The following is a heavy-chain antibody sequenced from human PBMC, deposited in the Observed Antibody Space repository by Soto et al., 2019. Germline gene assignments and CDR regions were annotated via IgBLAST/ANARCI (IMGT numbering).Heavy chain of an antibody. D-gene: IGHD3-10*01. CDR1: GGSISSSSYY. CDR3: ARATLGFGEPNYYYYYMDG. CDR2: IYYSGST. Sequence: ASETLSLTCTVSGGSISSSSYYWGWIRQPPGKGLEWIGSIYYSGSTYYNPSLKSRVTISVDTSKNQFSLKLSSVTAADTAVYYCARATLGFGEPNYYYYYMDGWGKGTTVTVSS. V-gene: IGHV4-39*07. J-gene: IGHJ6*03.